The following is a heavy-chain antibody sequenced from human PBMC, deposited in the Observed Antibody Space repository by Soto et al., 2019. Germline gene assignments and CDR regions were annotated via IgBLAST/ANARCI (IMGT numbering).Heavy chain of an antibody. Sequence: EVQLLESGGGLVRPGGSLRLSCAASGFTFSSYAMTWVRQAPGKGLEWVSGVSGTGGSTYYADSVKGRFTISRDNSKNTLYLQMNSLRAEDTAVYYCAKLSRQWLVIDAFDIWGQGTMVTVSS. V-gene: IGHV3-23*01. J-gene: IGHJ3*02. CDR1: GFTFSSYA. CDR2: VSGTGGST. CDR3: AKLSRQWLVIDAFDI. D-gene: IGHD6-19*01.